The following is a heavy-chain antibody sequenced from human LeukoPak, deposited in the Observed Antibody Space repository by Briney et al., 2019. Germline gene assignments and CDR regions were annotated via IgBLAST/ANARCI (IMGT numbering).Heavy chain of an antibody. CDR3: ARKDTAMTPFDY. CDR2: IYPGDSDT. Sequence: GASLKISCKGSGSSFTSYWIGWVRPLPGEGLEWMGIIYPGDSDTRYSPSFQGQVTISADKSISTAYLQWSSLKASDTAMYYCARKDTAMTPFDYWGQGTLVTVSS. D-gene: IGHD5-18*01. J-gene: IGHJ4*02. V-gene: IGHV5-51*01. CDR1: GSSFTSYW.